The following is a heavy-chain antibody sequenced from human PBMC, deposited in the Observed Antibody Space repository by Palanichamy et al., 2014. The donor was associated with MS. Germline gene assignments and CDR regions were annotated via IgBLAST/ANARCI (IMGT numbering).Heavy chain of an antibody. D-gene: IGHD6-19*01. Sequence: QVQLVQSGAEVKKPGSSVKVSCKASGGTLSSYAISWVRQAPGQGLEWMGRIIPILDIANSVQKFQGRVTITADKSTSTAYMELSSLRSEDTAVYYCARGAAVAATGRYFDLWGRGTLVTVSS. CDR2: IIPILDIA. V-gene: IGHV1-69*09. CDR3: ARGAAVAATGRYFDL. CDR1: GGTLSSYA. J-gene: IGHJ2*01.